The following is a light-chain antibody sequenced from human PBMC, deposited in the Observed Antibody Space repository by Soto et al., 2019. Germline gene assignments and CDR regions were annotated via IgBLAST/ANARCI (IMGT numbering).Light chain of an antibody. J-gene: IGKJ5*01. Sequence: DIQLTQSPSFLSASVGDRVTITCRAGQGISSYLAWYQQKPGKAPKLLIYAASTLPGGVPSRFSVSGSVTEFTPTISSLQPEYFATYYCQQLNSYPRTFGQGTRLEIK. CDR1: QGISSY. CDR3: QQLNSYPRT. CDR2: AAS. V-gene: IGKV1-9*01.